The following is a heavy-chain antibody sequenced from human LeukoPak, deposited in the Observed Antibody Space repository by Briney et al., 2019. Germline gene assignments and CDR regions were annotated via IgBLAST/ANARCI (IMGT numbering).Heavy chain of an antibody. Sequence: ASVKVSCKASGYTFTGYYMHWVRQAPGQGLEWMGWISAYNGNTNYAQKLQGRVTMTTDTSTSTAYMELRSLRSDDTAVYYCARAYSSSLFDPWGQGTLVTVSS. CDR1: GYTFTGYY. CDR2: ISAYNGNT. CDR3: ARAYSSSLFDP. D-gene: IGHD6-6*01. J-gene: IGHJ5*02. V-gene: IGHV1-18*04.